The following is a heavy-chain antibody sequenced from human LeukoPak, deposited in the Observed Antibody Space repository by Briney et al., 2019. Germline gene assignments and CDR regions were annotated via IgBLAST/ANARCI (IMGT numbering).Heavy chain of an antibody. Sequence: PSETLPLTCTVSGGSISSSSYYWGWIRQPPGKGLEWIGSIYYSGSTYYNPSLKSRVTISVDTSKNQFSLKLSSVTAADTAVYYCARIRGYSYGHIDYWGQGTLVTVSS. CDR3: ARIRGYSYGHIDY. J-gene: IGHJ4*02. CDR1: GGSISSSSYY. V-gene: IGHV4-39*01. CDR2: IYYSGST. D-gene: IGHD5-18*01.